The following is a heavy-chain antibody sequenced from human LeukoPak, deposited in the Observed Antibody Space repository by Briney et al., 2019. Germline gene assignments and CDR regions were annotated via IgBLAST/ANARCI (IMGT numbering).Heavy chain of an antibody. V-gene: IGHV1-18*01. Sequence: GASVKVSCKASGYTFTSYGISWVRQAPGQGLEWMGGISAYNGNTNYAQKVQGRVTMTTDTSTSTAYMELRSLRSDDTAVYYCARGYSSSWYGGGYYFDYWGQGTLVTVSS. CDR2: ISAYNGNT. CDR3: ARGYSSSWYGGGYYFDY. D-gene: IGHD6-13*01. J-gene: IGHJ4*02. CDR1: GYTFTSYG.